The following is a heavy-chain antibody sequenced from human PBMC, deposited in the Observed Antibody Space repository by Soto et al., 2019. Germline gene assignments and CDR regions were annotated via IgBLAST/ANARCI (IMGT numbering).Heavy chain of an antibody. CDR3: ARDLGYYYDSSGYYSSQN. D-gene: IGHD3-22*01. V-gene: IGHV1-18*04. CDR1: GYTFTSYG. Sequence: ASVKVSCKASGYTFTSYGISWVRQAPGQGLEWMGWISAYNGNTNYAQKLQGRVTMTTDTSTSTAYMELRSLRSDDTAVYYCARDLGYYYDSSGYYSSQNWGQGTLVTVSS. CDR2: ISAYNGNT. J-gene: IGHJ4*02.